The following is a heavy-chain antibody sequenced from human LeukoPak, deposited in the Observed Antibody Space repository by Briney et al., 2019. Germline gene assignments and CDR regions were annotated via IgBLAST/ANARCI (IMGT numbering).Heavy chain of an antibody. CDR3: ARGIIAAAGILYYMDV. CDR1: GGSISSYY. J-gene: IGHJ6*03. D-gene: IGHD6-13*01. Sequence: PSETLSLTCTVSGGSISSYYWSWIRQPPGKGLEWIGYIYYSGSTNYNPSLKSRVTISVDTSKNQFSLKLSSVTAADTAVYYCARGIIAAAGILYYMDVWGKGTTVTVSS. CDR2: IYYSGST. V-gene: IGHV4-59*01.